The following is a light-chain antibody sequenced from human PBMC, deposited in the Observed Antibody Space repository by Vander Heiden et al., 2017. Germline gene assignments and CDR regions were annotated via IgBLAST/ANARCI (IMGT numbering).Light chain of an antibody. CDR1: QSFDNW. CDR3: QQYNSYPYS. J-gene: IGKJ2*01. V-gene: IGKV1-5*03. CDR2: KAS. Sequence: DIQMTQPPSTLSASVGDRVTITCRASQSFDNWLAWYQQKPGKAPKLLIYKASRLEGGVPSRFSGSVSGTEFTLTISSLQPDDFATYYCQQYNSYPYSFGQGTKLEIK.